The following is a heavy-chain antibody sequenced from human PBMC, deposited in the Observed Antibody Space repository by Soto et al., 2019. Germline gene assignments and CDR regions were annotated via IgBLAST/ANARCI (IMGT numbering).Heavy chain of an antibody. Sequence: PSETLSLTCTVSGGSISSYYWSWIRQPPGKGLEWIGYIYYSGSTNYNPSLKSRVTISVDTSKNQFSLKLSSVTAADTAVNYCARDGKGYDFWSGYLTSTTNYYYGMDVWGQGTTVTVSS. D-gene: IGHD3-3*01. CDR3: ARDGKGYDFWSGYLTSTTNYYYGMDV. J-gene: IGHJ6*02. V-gene: IGHV4-59*01. CDR2: IYYSGST. CDR1: GGSISSYY.